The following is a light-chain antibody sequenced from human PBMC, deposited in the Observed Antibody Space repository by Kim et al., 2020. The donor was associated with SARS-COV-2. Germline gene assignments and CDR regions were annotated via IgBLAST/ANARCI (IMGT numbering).Light chain of an antibody. J-gene: IGKJ3*01. V-gene: IGKV1-9*01. CDR3: QQLNSYPRT. Sequence: SASVRDSVTITCRASQGISSYLAWYQQKPGKAPKLLIYAASTLQSGVPSRFSGSASGTDFTLTISSLQPEDFATYCCQQLNSYPRTFGPGTKVDIK. CDR2: AAS. CDR1: QGISSY.